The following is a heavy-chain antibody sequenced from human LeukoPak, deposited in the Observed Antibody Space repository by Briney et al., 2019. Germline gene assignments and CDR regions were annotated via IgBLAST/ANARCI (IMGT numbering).Heavy chain of an antibody. CDR2: IIPIFGTA. D-gene: IGHD4-17*01. CDR3: ARDPPSYGDYGGFYYMDV. CDR1: GYTFTSYD. Sequence: ASVKVSCKASGYTFTSYDINWVRQAPGQGLEWMGRIIPIFGTANYAQKFQGRVTITTDESTSTAYMELSSLRSEDTAVYYCARDPPSYGDYGGFYYMDVWGKGTTVTVSS. J-gene: IGHJ6*03. V-gene: IGHV1-69*05.